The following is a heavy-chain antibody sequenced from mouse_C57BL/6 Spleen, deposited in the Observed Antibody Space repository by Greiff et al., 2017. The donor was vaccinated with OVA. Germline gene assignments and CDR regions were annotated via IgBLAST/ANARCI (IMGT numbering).Heavy chain of an antibody. CDR1: GFNIKDDY. CDR3: TTNGGFAY. J-gene: IGHJ2*01. Sequence: VQLQQSGAELVRPGASVKLSCTASGFNIKDDYMHWVKQRPEQGLEWIGWIDPENGDTEYASKFQGKATITADTSSNTAYLQLSSLTSEDTAVYYCTTNGGFAYWGQGTTLTVSS. V-gene: IGHV14-4*01. D-gene: IGHD1-2*01. CDR2: IDPENGDT.